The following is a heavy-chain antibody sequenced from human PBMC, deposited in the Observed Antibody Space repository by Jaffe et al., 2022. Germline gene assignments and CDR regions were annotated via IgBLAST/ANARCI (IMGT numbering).Heavy chain of an antibody. CDR2: ISGSGGST. Sequence: EVQLLESGGGLVQPGGSLRLSCAASGFTFSSYAMSWVRQAPGKGLEWVSAISGSGGSTYYADSVKGRFTISRDNSKNTLYLQMNSLRAEDTAVYYCAKFPYDYGDYGLPSYYFDYWGQGTLVTVSS. D-gene: IGHD4-17*01. CDR3: AKFPYDYGDYGLPSYYFDY. J-gene: IGHJ4*02. CDR1: GFTFSSYA. V-gene: IGHV3-23*01.